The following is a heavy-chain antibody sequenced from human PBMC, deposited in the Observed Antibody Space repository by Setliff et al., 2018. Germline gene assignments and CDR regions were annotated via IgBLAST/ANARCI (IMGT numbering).Heavy chain of an antibody. Sequence: SETLSLTCTVSGGAISNYYWSWIRQPPGKGLEWIGYIYSSGSTNYNPSLKSRVTISVDTSKNQFSLKLRSVTAADTAVYYCARIVAGKVSLDYWGQGTLVTVSS. CDR3: ARIVAGKVSLDY. CDR1: GGAISNYY. J-gene: IGHJ4*02. CDR2: IYSSGST. V-gene: IGHV4-59*01. D-gene: IGHD6-19*01.